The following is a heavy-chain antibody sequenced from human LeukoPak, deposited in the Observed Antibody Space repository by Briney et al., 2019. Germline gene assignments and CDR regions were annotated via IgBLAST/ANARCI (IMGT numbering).Heavy chain of an antibody. D-gene: IGHD6-19*01. CDR1: GFTFSSHW. CDR3: ARSHSSGWYYFDY. J-gene: IGHJ4*02. Sequence: GGSLRLSCAASGFTFSSHWMHWVRQAPGKGLVWVSRINSDGSSISYADSVKGRFTISRDNAKNTLYLQMNSLRAEDTAVYYCARSHSSGWYYFDYWGQGTLVTVSS. CDR2: INSDGSSI. V-gene: IGHV3-74*01.